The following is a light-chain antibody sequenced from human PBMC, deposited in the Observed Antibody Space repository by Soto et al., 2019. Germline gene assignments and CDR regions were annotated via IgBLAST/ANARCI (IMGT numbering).Light chain of an antibody. Sequence: IQMTQSPSSLSASVGDRVTITCRASQSISSYLNWYQQKPGKAPKLLIYGASSLQSGVPSRFSGSGSGTDFTLTISRLEPEDFATYYCQHYNSYSEAFGQGTKVDIK. CDR2: GAS. J-gene: IGKJ1*01. CDR3: QHYNSYSEA. V-gene: IGKV1-39*01. CDR1: QSISSY.